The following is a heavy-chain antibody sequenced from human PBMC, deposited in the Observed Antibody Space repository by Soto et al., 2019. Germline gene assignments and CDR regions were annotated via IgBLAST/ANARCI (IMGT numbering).Heavy chain of an antibody. CDR3: ARGGVIYYYYYGMDV. CDR2: INPNSGGT. D-gene: IGHD3-16*02. J-gene: IGHJ6*02. Sequence: GASVKVSCKASGYTFTGCYMRWVRQAPGQGLEWMGWINPNSGGTNYAQKFQGWVTMTRDTSISTAYMELSRLRSDDTAVYYCARGGVIYYYYYGMDVWGQGTTVTVSS. V-gene: IGHV1-2*04. CDR1: GYTFTGCY.